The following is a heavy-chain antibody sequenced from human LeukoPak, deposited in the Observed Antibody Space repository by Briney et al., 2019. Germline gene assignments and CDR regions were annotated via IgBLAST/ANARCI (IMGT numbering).Heavy chain of an antibody. CDR1: GFRFSFYS. Sequence: GGSLRLSCAASGFRFSFYSMNWVRQAPGRGLEWVSYITSSSSTIYYADSVKGRFTISRDNAKNSLYLQMNSLRAEDTAVYYCARPPWGSQPHYIDVWGKGTTVTVSS. CDR2: ITSSSSTI. D-gene: IGHD3-16*01. V-gene: IGHV3-48*01. J-gene: IGHJ6*03. CDR3: ARPPWGSQPHYIDV.